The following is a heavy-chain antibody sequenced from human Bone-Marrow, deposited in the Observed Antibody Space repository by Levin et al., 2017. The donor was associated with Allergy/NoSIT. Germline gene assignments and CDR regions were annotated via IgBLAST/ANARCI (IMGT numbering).Heavy chain of an antibody. CDR1: GGSVNRGDRS. V-gene: IGHV4-30-2*01. D-gene: IGHD2/OR15-2a*01. CDR2: MYHSGAT. CDR3: AGFYTFDAFDI. J-gene: IGHJ3*02. Sequence: SETLSLTCSVSGGSVNRGDRSWSWIRQPPGMGLEWIVYMYHSGATYYNPSLKSRASISVDRSNNKFSLNLTSVTAADTAVYFCAGFYTFDAFDIWGQGTVVTVSS.